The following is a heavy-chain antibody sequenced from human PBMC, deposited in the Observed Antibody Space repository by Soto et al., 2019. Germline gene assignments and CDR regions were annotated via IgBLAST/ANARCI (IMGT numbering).Heavy chain of an antibody. CDR3: ANDSRYCTHTRSHCLIVAFDY. CDR2: IGYDGSNI. J-gene: IGHJ4*02. V-gene: IGHV3-30*18. D-gene: IGHD2-8*01. CDR1: GFTFRNYV. Sequence: QVPLVESGGGVVQPGSSLRLSCAASGFTFRNYVMHWVRQAPGKGLEWVAVIGYDGSNIHYADSVKGRFTISRDNSKNALFLQMNSLRAEYTPAYSCANDSRYCTHTRSHCLIVAFDYWGQGYVVTVSS.